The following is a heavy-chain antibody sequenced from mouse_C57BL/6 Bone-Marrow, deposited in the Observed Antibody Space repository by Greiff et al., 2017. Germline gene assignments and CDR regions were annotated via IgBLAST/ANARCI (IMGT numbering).Heavy chain of an antibody. CDR2: INPNNGGT. V-gene: IGHV1-26*01. J-gene: IGHJ3*01. Sequence: EVQLQQSGPELVKPGASVKISCKASGYTFTDYYMNWVKQSHGKSLEWIGDINPNNGGTSYNQKFKGKATLTVDKSSSTAYVELRSLTSEDSAVYYCARDYYGSWFAYWGQGTLVTVSA. CDR1: GYTFTDYY. CDR3: ARDYYGSWFAY. D-gene: IGHD1-1*01.